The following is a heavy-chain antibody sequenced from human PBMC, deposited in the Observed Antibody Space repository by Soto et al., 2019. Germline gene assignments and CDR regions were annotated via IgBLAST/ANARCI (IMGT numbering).Heavy chain of an antibody. V-gene: IGHV1-18*01. CDR2: ISAYNGNT. CDR1: GYTFTSYG. Sequence: ASVKVSCKASGYTFTSYGISWVRQAPGQGLEWMGWISAYNGNTNYAQKLQGRVTMTTDTSTSTAYMELRSLRSDDTAVYYCARGPLTGRYFDWLLSPNSFAYWGQGTLVTVSS. D-gene: IGHD3-9*01. J-gene: IGHJ4*02. CDR3: ARGPLTGRYFDWLLSPNSFAY.